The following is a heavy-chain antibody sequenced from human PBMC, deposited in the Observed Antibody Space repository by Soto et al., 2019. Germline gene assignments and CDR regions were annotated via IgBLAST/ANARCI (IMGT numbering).Heavy chain of an antibody. V-gene: IGHV3-48*01. D-gene: IGHD2-15*01. CDR2: ISSSSSTI. J-gene: IGHJ4*02. Sequence: GGSLRLSCAASGFTFSSYSMNWVRQAPGKGLEWVSYISSSSSTIYYADSVKGRFTISRDNSKNTLYLQMGSLRAEDMAVYYCARGAGWFDYWGQGTLVTVSS. CDR1: GFTFSSYS. CDR3: ARGAGWFDY.